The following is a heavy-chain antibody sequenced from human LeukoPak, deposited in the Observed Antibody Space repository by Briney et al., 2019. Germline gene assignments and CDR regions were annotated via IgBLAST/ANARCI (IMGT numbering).Heavy chain of an antibody. D-gene: IGHD2-15*01. Sequence: GGSLRLSCAASGFTFSSYVMSWVRQAPGKGLEWVSAISGSGGSTYYADSVKGRFTISRDNSKNTLYLQMNSLRAEDTAVYYCAKSDCSGGSCQYYFDYWGQGTLVTVSS. CDR2: ISGSGGST. CDR3: AKSDCSGGSCQYYFDY. J-gene: IGHJ4*02. V-gene: IGHV3-23*01. CDR1: GFTFSSYV.